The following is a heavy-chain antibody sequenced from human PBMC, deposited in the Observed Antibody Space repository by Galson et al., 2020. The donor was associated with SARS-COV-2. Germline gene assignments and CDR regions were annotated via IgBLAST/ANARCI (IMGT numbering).Heavy chain of an antibody. D-gene: IGHD3-22*01. J-gene: IGHJ3*02. CDR1: GYTFTGYY. Sequence: ASVKVSCKASGYTFTGYYMHWVRQAPGQGLEWIGWINPNSGGTNYAQKFQGWVTMTRDTSISTAYMELSRLRSDDTAVYYCARDRYYDSRDAFDIWGQGTMVTVSS. CDR3: ARDRYYDSRDAFDI. V-gene: IGHV1-2*04. CDR2: INPNSGGT.